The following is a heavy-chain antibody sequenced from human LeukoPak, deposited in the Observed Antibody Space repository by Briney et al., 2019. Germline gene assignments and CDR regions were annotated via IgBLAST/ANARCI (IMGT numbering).Heavy chain of an antibody. CDR3: ARGLNYDFWSNYPAGAFDI. CDR2: INAGNGNT. D-gene: IGHD3-3*01. V-gene: IGHV1-3*03. CDR1: GYTFINYA. Sequence: ASVKVSCKASGYTFINYAMHWVRQAPGQRLEWMGWINAGNGNTKYSQEFQGRVTITRDTSASTAYMELSSLRSEDMAVYYCARGLNYDFWSNYPAGAFDIWGQGTMVTVSS. J-gene: IGHJ3*02.